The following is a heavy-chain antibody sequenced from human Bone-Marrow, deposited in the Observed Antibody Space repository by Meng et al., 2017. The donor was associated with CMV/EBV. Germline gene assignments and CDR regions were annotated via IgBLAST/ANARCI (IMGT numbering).Heavy chain of an antibody. CDR3: AREGIWPQVYFYY. CDR2: IYSGGST. V-gene: IGHV3-66*02. CDR1: GFTVSSNY. D-gene: IGHD6-13*01. J-gene: IGHJ4*02. Sequence: GESLKISCAASGFTVSSNYMSWVRQAPGKGLEWVSVIYSGGSTYYADSVKGRFTISRDNSKNTLYLQMNSLRAEDTAVYYCAREGIWPQVYFYYWGQGTLVTVSS.